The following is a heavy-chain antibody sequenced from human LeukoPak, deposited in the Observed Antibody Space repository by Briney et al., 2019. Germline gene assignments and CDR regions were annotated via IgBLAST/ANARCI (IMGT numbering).Heavy chain of an antibody. CDR1: GYTFTSYD. V-gene: IGHV1-8*01. J-gene: IGHJ4*02. D-gene: IGHD6-13*01. CDR2: MNPNSGNT. CDR3: ARVRKAGIAAAGTGY. Sequence: GASVKVSCKASGYTFTSYDINWVRQATGQGLEWMGWMNPNSGNTGYAQKFQGRVTMTRDTSISTAYMELSRLRSDDTAVYYCARVRKAGIAAAGTGYWGQGTLVTVPS.